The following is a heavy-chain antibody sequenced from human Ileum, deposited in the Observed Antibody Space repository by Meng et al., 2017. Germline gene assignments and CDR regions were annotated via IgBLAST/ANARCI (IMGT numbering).Heavy chain of an antibody. CDR1: DGSFGGYD. J-gene: IGHJ4*02. V-gene: IGHV4-34*01. Sequence: QVHLRQWGAGLLKPSETLSLTCAVYDGSFGGYDLSWIRQPPRKGLEWVGEIHPGGSTSYNPSLQSRVTIAVDTSKNQFSVTLSSVSAADTAVYYCATGVDWAKSGNIWGQGTLVTVSS. D-gene: IGHD3-9*01. CDR3: ATGVDWAKSGNI. CDR2: IHPGGST.